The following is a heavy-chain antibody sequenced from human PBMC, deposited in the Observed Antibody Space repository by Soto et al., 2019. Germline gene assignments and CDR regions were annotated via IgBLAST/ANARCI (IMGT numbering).Heavy chain of an antibody. CDR3: ARRSVAATFYGMDV. CDR1: GYTFTSYG. Sequence: QVQLVQSGAEVKKPGASVKVSCKASGYTFTSYGISWVRQAPGQGLEWMGWISAYNGNTNYAQKLQGRVTITTDTSTSTDYMEGRSLRSDGTAGYYCARRSVAATFYGMDVWGQGTTVTVSS. V-gene: IGHV1-18*01. J-gene: IGHJ6*02. D-gene: IGHD2-15*01. CDR2: ISAYNGNT.